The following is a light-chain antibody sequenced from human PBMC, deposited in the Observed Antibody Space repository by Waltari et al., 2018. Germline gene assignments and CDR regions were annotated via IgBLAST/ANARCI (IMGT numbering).Light chain of an antibody. CDR2: DVP. CDR1: RSDIGDYNY. CDR3: SSYRSTISVV. J-gene: IGLJ2*01. V-gene: IGLV2-14*03. Sequence: QSALTQPASVSGSPGQSITISCTGTRSDIGDYNYVSWYQQHPGKAPKLIIFDVPNLPSGVSDCFSGSKSGNTASLTISALQAEDEGDYYCSSYRSTISVVFGGGTKVTVL.